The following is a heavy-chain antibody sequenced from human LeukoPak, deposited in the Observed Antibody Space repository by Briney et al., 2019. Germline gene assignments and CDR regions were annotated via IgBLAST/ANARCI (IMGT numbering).Heavy chain of an antibody. D-gene: IGHD3-10*02. CDR3: AELGITMIGGV. V-gene: IGHV1-8*03. Sequence: ASVKVSCKASGYTFTSYDINWVRQATGQGLEWMGWMNPNSGNTGYAQKFQGRVTITRNTSISTAYMELSSLRAEDTAVYYCAELGITMIGGVWGKGTTVTISS. CDR1: GYTFTSYD. J-gene: IGHJ6*04. CDR2: MNPNSGNT.